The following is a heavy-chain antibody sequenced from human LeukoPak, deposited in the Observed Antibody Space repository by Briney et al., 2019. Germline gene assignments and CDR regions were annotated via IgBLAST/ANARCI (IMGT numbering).Heavy chain of an antibody. CDR1: GYTFTSYG. CDR3: ASSLTIFYAFDI. D-gene: IGHD3-3*01. CDR2: ISAYNGNT. J-gene: IGHJ3*02. Sequence: ASVKVSCKASGYTFTSYGISWVRQAPGQGLEWMGWISAYNGNTNYAQKLQGRVTMTTDTSTSTAYMELRSLRSDDTAVYYCASSLTIFYAFDIWGQGTMVTVSS. V-gene: IGHV1-18*01.